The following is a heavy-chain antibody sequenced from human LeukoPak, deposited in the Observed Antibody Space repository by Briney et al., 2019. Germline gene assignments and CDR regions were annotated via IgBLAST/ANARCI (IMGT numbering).Heavy chain of an antibody. CDR1: GFTFSSYA. Sequence: GGSLRLSCAASGFTFSSYAMSWVRQAPGKGLEWVSAISGSGGSTYYADSVKGRFTISRGNSKNTLYLQMNSLRAEDTAVYYCAKNYYDSSGYYYHFDYWGQGTLVAVSS. J-gene: IGHJ4*02. V-gene: IGHV3-23*01. CDR2: ISGSGGST. D-gene: IGHD3-22*01. CDR3: AKNYYDSSGYYYHFDY.